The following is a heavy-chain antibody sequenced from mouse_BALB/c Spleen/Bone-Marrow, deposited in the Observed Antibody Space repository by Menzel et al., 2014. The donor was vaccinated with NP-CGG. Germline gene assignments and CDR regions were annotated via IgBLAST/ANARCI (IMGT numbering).Heavy chain of an antibody. CDR2: ISSGSSTV. CDR3: ARSGSSSGYFDY. J-gene: IGHJ2*01. Sequence: DVQLVESGGGLVQPGGSRKLSCAASGFTFSSFGMHWVRPAPEKGLEWVAYISSGSSTVYYADKVMGRFTISRDNPKNTLFLQMTSLRSEDTAMYYCARSGSSSGYFDYWGQGTTLTVSS. CDR1: GFTFSSFG. D-gene: IGHD1-1*01. V-gene: IGHV5-17*02.